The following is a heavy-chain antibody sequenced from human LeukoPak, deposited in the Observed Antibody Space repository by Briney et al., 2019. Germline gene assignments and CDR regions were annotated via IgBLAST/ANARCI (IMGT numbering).Heavy chain of an antibody. D-gene: IGHD1-7*01. J-gene: IGHJ4*02. CDR2: IYTTGST. Sequence: SETLSLTCTVSGGSISSYYWSWIRQPAGKGLEWIGRIYTTGSTNYNPSLKSRVTMSVDTSKNQFSLKLSSVTAADTAVYYCARTRVIITGTYNGVFDYWGQGTLVTVSS. CDR3: ARTRVIITGTYNGVFDY. V-gene: IGHV4-4*07. CDR1: GGSISSYY.